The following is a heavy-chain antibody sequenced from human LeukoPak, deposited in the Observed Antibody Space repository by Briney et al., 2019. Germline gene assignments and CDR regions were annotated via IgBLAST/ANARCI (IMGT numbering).Heavy chain of an antibody. D-gene: IGHD6-19*01. CDR3: ATDNAKPVAGGGDY. CDR1: GFTFSSYW. J-gene: IGHJ4*02. CDR2: IKQDGSEK. Sequence: PGGSLRLSCAASGFTFSSYWMSWVRQAPGKGLEWVANIKQDGSEKYYVDSVKGRFTISRDNAKNSLYLQMNSLRAEDTAVYYCATDNAKPVAGGGDYWGQGTLVNVSS. V-gene: IGHV3-7*01.